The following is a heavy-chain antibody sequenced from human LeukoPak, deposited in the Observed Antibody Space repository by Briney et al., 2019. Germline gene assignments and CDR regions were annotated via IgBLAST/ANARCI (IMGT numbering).Heavy chain of an antibody. CDR1: GYTFTSYY. D-gene: IGHD7-27*01. Sequence: GASVKVSCKASGYTFTSYYMHWVRQAPGQELEWMGIINPSGGSTSYAQKLQGRVTMTTDTSTSTAYMELRSLRSDDTAVYYCARDAGAYMGTNWFDPWGQGTLVTVSS. CDR2: INPSGGST. CDR3: ARDAGAYMGTNWFDP. V-gene: IGHV1-46*01. J-gene: IGHJ5*02.